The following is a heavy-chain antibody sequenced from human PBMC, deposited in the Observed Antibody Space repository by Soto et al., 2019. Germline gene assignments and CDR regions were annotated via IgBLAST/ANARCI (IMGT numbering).Heavy chain of an antibody. CDR2: IYHSGSP. CDR3: ARRVPAAPTWLDP. CDR1: GGSISSGTW. Sequence: PSETLSLTCAVSGGSISSGTWWSWVRQPPGRGLEWIGEIYHSGSPNYNPSLKSRVTMSVDKSKNLFSLRLSSVTAADSALYYCARRVPAAPTWLDPCGQGTLVTVYS. J-gene: IGHJ5*02. D-gene: IGHD2-2*01. V-gene: IGHV4-4*02.